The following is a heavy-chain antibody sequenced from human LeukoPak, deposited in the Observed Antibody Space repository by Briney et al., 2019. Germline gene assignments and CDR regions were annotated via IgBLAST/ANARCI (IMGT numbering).Heavy chain of an antibody. CDR2: INTDGSGT. J-gene: IGHJ6*02. Sequence: GGSLRLSCAASGLTFSTYWMHWVRQVPGMGLVWVSHINTDGSGTRYADSVKGRFTISRDNAKNTLYLQMNSLRAEDTAVYYCARVPPSYYGMDVWGQGTTVTVSS. CDR1: GLTFSTYW. CDR3: ARVPPSYYGMDV. V-gene: IGHV3-74*01.